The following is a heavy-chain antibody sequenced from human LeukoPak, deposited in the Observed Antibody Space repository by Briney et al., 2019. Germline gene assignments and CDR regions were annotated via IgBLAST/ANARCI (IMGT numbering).Heavy chain of an antibody. J-gene: IGHJ6*03. Sequence: SETLSLTCAVYGGSFSNYYWSWIRQPPGKGLECIGEINDSGRTNYNPSLMSRVTVSVDTSKNQFSLRLTSVTATDTAVYYCARRWNYGRNYYIDVWGNGATVSVSS. V-gene: IGHV4-34*01. D-gene: IGHD1-7*01. CDR2: INDSGRT. CDR3: ARRWNYGRNYYIDV. CDR1: GGSFSNYY.